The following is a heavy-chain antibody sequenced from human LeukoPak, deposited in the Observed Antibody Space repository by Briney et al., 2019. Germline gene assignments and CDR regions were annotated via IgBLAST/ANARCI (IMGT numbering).Heavy chain of an antibody. J-gene: IGHJ4*02. V-gene: IGHV4-38-2*02. Sequence: SETLSLTCTVSGYSISSGYYWGWIRQPPGKGLEWIGSIYHSGSTYYNPSLKSRVTISVDTSKNQFSLKLSSVTAADTAVYYCARDRGGNYYGSGSYPDYWGQGTLVTVSS. CDR1: GYSISSGYY. D-gene: IGHD3-10*01. CDR2: IYHSGST. CDR3: ARDRGGNYYGSGSYPDY.